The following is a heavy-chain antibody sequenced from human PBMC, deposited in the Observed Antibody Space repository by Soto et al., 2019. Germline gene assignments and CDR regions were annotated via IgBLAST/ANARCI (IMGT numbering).Heavy chain of an antibody. CDR3: ARDGGGSNHQFDY. J-gene: IGHJ4*02. CDR2: IWYDGSNK. V-gene: IGHV3-33*01. Sequence: SGGSLSLSCTASGFTFSTYGMHWVRQAPGKGLDWVAVIWYDGSNKYYADSVKGRFTISRDNSKNTLYLQMNSLRAEDTAVYYCARDGGGSNHQFDYCGQGALVTVSS. D-gene: IGHD3-16*02. CDR1: GFTFSTYG.